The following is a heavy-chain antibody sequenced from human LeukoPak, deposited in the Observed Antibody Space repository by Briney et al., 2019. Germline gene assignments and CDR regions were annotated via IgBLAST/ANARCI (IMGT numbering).Heavy chain of an antibody. Sequence: GGSLRLSCSASGFIISDYAMHWVRQGPGKGLEYVSAISANGGSTYYADSVKGRFTISRDTSKNTLYLQLSSLRAEDTAMYHCVKDLYKGDTASWYFFHYWGQGALVTVSS. CDR1: GFIISDYA. D-gene: IGHD6-13*01. V-gene: IGHV3-64D*06. CDR3: VKDLYKGDTASWYFFHY. J-gene: IGHJ4*02. CDR2: ISANGGST.